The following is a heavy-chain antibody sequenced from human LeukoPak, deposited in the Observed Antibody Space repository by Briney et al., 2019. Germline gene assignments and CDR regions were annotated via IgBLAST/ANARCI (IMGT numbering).Heavy chain of an antibody. Sequence: SETLSLTCTVSGGSLSSYYWSWIRQPPGKGLEWIGYIYYSGSTNYNPSLKSRVTISVDTSKNQFSLKLSSVTAADTAVYFCARTRDFWSAYFDYWGQGILVTVSS. CDR2: IYYSGST. CDR3: ARTRDFWSAYFDY. D-gene: IGHD3-3*01. CDR1: GGSLSSYY. J-gene: IGHJ4*02. V-gene: IGHV4-59*12.